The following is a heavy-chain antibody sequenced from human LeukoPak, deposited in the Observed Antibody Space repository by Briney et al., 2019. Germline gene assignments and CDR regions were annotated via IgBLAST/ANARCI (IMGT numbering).Heavy chain of an antibody. J-gene: IGHJ6*03. D-gene: IGHD5-12*01. CDR2: IYTSGST. Sequence: SETLSLTCTVSGGSISSYYWSWIRQPPGKGLEWIGYIYTSGSTNYNPSLKSRVTISVDTSKNQFSLKLSSVTAADTAVYYCARQDRGYSGYDPLNYYCYYYYMDVWGKGTTVTVSS. CDR3: ARQDRGYSGYDPLNYYCYYYYMDV. CDR1: GGSISSYY. V-gene: IGHV4-4*09.